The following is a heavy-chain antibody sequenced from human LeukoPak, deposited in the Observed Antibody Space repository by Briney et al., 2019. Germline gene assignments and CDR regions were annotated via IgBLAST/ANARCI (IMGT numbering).Heavy chain of an antibody. J-gene: IGHJ6*02. CDR2: INWNGGTT. CDR1: GFTFRSNV. CDR3: AREGSGSPHYGMDV. Sequence: GGSLRLSCAASGFTFRSNVMSWVRQAPGKGLEWVSGINWNGGTTGYADSVKGRFTISRDNAKNSLYLQMNSLRAEDTALYYCAREGSGSPHYGMDVWGQGTTVTVSS. D-gene: IGHD3-10*01. V-gene: IGHV3-20*04.